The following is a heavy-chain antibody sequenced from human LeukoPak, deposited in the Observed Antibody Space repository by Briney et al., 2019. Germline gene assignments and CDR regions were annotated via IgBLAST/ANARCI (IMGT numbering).Heavy chain of an antibody. V-gene: IGHV3-13*01. Sequence: GSLRLSCGASGFTFRNYDIHWVRQAAGKGLEWVSAIVIGGDTYYPGSVKGRFTISRENAKNSLYLQMNSLRAGDTAVYYCARGEFYGSGSYLFDYWGQGTLVTVSS. CDR2: IVIGGDT. J-gene: IGHJ4*02. CDR3: ARGEFYGSGSYLFDY. D-gene: IGHD3-10*01. CDR1: GFTFRNYD.